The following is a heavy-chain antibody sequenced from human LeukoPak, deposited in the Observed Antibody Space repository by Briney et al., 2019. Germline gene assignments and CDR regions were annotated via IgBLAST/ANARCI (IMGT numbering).Heavy chain of an antibody. V-gene: IGHV3-53*01. CDR3: ARGHPARNWFDP. Sequence: ETLSLTCTVSGGSISSYYWSWVRQAPGKGLEWVSVIYSGGSTYYADSVKGRFTISRDNSKNTLYLQMNSLRAEDTAVYYCARGHPARNWFDPWGQGTLVTVSS. J-gene: IGHJ5*02. CDR2: IYSGGST. CDR1: GGSISSYY.